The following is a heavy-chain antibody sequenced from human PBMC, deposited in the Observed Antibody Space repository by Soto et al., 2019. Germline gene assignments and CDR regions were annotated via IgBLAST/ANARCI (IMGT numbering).Heavy chain of an antibody. CDR2: INHSGST. D-gene: IGHD3-10*01. V-gene: IGHV4-34*01. CDR3: ARGRVLLQWFGELLEWFDP. J-gene: IGHJ5*02. Sequence: SETLSLTCAVYGGSFSGYYWSWIRQPPGKGLEWIGEINHSGSTNYNPSLKSRVTISVDTSKNQFSLKLSSVTAADTAVYYCARGRVLLQWFGELLEWFDPWGQGTLVTVSS. CDR1: GGSFSGYY.